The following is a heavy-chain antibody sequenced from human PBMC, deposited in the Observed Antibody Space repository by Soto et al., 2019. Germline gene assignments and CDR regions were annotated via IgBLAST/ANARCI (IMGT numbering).Heavy chain of an antibody. CDR1: GFSLSTSGVG. CDR3: AGGLSSLPVFAFDI. V-gene: IGHV2-5*01. CDR2: IYWSGDE. Sequence: QGTLKESGPTLVKPTQTLTLTCSFSGFSLSTSGVGVGWIRQSPGKALEWLALIYWSGDEHYRPSLKSRRSIIKDTSKNHVVLVMADMDPVDTATYSYAGGLSSLPVFAFDIWGQGTMVTVSS. J-gene: IGHJ3*02. D-gene: IGHD3-16*02.